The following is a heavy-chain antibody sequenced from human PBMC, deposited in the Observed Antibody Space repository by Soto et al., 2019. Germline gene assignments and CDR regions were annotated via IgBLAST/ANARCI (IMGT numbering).Heavy chain of an antibody. CDR3: ARDGTQVGATGDWFDP. J-gene: IGHJ5*02. CDR1: GFTFSSYA. D-gene: IGHD1-26*01. Sequence: GGSLRLSCAASGFTFSSYAMSWVRQAPGKGLEWVSAISGSGGSTSYAQKFQGRVTMTRDTSTSTVYMELSSLRSEDTAVYYCARDGTQVGATGDWFDPWGQGTLVTVSS. V-gene: IGHV3-23*01. CDR2: ISGSGGST.